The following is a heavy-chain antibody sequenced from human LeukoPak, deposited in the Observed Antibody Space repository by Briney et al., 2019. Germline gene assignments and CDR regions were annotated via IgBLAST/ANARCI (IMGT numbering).Heavy chain of an antibody. Sequence: ASVKVSCKASGYTFTGYYMHWVRQAPGQGLEWMGWINPNSGGTNYAQKFQGRVTMTRDTSISTAYMELSRLRSDATDVYYCARVDKREFGGVIVNFDYWGQGTLVTVSS. J-gene: IGHJ4*02. V-gene: IGHV1-2*02. D-gene: IGHD3-16*02. CDR3: ARVDKREFGGVIVNFDY. CDR1: GYTFTGYY. CDR2: INPNSGGT.